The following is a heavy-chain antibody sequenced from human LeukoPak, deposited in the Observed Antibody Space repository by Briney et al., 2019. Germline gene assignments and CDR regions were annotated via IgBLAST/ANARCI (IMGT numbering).Heavy chain of an antibody. D-gene: IGHD6-6*01. J-gene: IGHJ4*02. V-gene: IGHV3-23*01. CDR3: AKGFPLAARLYYFDY. CDR2: ISGSGGST. CDR1: GFTFSSYA. Sequence: GGSLRLSCAAPGFTFSSYAMSWVRQAPGKGLEWVSAISGSGGSTYYADSVKGRFTISRDNSKNTLYLQMNSLRAEDTAVYHCAKGFPLAARLYYFDYWGQGTLVTVSS.